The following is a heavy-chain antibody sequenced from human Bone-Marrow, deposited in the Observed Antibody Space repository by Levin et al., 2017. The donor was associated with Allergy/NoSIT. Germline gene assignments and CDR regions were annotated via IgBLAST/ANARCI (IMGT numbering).Heavy chain of an antibody. V-gene: IGHV4-39*01. CDR2: IYSTGIT. D-gene: IGHD3-10*01. CDR1: GGSITGTTYY. Sequence: SETLSLTCNVSGGSITGTTYYWAWIRQPPGKGLEWIGTIYSTGITYYKPSLKSRVTISVDTSKTHFSLSLTSMTAAATAVYFCATTNRICRGRFDNWGQGILVTVSS. J-gene: IGHJ4*02. CDR3: ATTNRICRGRFDN.